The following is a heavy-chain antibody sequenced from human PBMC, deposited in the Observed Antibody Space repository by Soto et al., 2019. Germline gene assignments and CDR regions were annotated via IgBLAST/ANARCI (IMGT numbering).Heavy chain of an antibody. D-gene: IGHD1-26*01. V-gene: IGHV1-18*01. Sequence: VQLVQSGAEVKKPGASVKVSCEAYGYTFRNYGITWVGQAPGQGLEWIGWVSGYNRNTNYAQKFEDRVTMTTDTSTSIAYLALRRLRIDDTAVYYCARERQWDPLPYWGPGTLLVVS. CDR3: ARERQWDPLPY. CDR1: GYTFRNYG. J-gene: IGHJ4*02. CDR2: VSGYNRNT.